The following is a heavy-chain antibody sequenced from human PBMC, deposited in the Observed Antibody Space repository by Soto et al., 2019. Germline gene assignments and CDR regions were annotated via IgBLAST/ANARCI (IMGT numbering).Heavy chain of an antibody. V-gene: IGHV3-30*18. CDR1: GFTFSSYG. CDR2: ISYDGSNK. CDR3: AKDHGSTSVDY. J-gene: IGHJ4*02. D-gene: IGHD2-2*01. Sequence: PGGSLRLSCAASGFTFSSYGMHWVRQAPGKGLEWVAVISYDGSNKYYADSVKGRFTISRDNSKNTLYLQMNSLRAEDTAVYYCAKDHGSTSVDYWGQGTLVTVSS.